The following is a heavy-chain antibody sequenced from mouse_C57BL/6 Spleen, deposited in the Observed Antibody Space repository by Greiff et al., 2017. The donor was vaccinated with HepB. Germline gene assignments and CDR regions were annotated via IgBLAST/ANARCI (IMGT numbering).Heavy chain of an antibody. CDR2: INPSSGYT. CDR1: GYTFTSYW. D-gene: IGHD3-2*02. CDR3: ARVSSGYVGWFAY. V-gene: IGHV1-7*01. Sequence: VQLVESGAELAKPGASVKLSCKASGYTFTSYWMHWVKQRPGQGLEWIGYINPSSGYTKYNQKFKDKATLTADKSSSTAYMQLSSLTYEDSAVYYCARVSSGYVGWFAYWGQGTLVTVSA. J-gene: IGHJ3*01.